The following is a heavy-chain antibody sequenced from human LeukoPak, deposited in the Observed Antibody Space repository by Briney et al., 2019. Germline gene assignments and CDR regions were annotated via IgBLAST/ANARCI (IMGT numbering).Heavy chain of an antibody. D-gene: IGHD3-22*01. CDR1: GFTFSSYW. J-gene: IGHJ4*02. CDR3: ARDPYYYDSSGYPRSSYFDY. V-gene: IGHV3-21*04. Sequence: GGSLRLSCAASGFTFSSYWMSWVRQSPGKGLEWVSSISSSGSTIYYADSVKGRFTISRDNAKNSLYLQMNSLRAEDTAVYYCARDPYYYDSSGYPRSSYFDYWGQGTLVTVSS. CDR2: ISSSGSTI.